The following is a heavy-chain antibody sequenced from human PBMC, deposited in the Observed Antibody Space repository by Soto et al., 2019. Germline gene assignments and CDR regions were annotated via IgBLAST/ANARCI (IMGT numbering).Heavy chain of an antibody. D-gene: IGHD3-3*01. CDR2: INPNSGGT. CDR1: GYSFTDYY. CDR3: ARAGNFWSGYFSSKSYYYGMDV. V-gene: IGHV1-2*04. Sequence: GSSVKVSCKASGYSFTDYYMHWVRQAPGQWLEWMGWINPNSGGTNYAQKFQGWFTMTRDTSISTAYMELSRLRSDDTAVYYCARAGNFWSGYFSSKSYYYGMDVWGQGTTVTVSS. J-gene: IGHJ6*02.